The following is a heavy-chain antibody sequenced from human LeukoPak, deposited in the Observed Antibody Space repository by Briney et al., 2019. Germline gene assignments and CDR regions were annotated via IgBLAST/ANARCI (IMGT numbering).Heavy chain of an antibody. V-gene: IGHV1-2*02. J-gene: IGHJ4*02. CDR3: AKNPYEYYFDY. D-gene: IGHD5-12*01. Sequence: ASVKVSCKASGYAFTGYYMHWVRQAPGQGLEWMGWINPNSGDTNYAQKFQGRVTMTRDTSIRTAYLELSGLRSDDTAVYYCAKNPYEYYFDYWGQGTLVTVSS. CDR2: INPNSGDT. CDR1: GYAFTGYY.